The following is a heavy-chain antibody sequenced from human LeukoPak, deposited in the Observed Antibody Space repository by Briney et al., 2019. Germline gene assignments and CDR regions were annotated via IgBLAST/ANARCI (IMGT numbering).Heavy chain of an antibody. J-gene: IGHJ4*02. V-gene: IGHV4-34*01. D-gene: IGHD2-15*01. Sequence: SETLSLTCAVYGGSFSGYYWSWIRQPPGKGLEWIGEINHSGSTNYNPSLKSRVTISVDTSKNQFSLKLSSVTAADTAVYSCALRYCSGGSCYPFDYWGQGTLVTVSS. CDR2: INHSGST. CDR3: ALRYCSGGSCYPFDY. CDR1: GGSFSGYY.